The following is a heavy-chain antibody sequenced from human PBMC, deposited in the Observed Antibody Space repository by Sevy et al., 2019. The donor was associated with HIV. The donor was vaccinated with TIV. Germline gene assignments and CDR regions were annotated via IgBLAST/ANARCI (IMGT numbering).Heavy chain of an antibody. Sequence: GGSLRLSCAASGFTFSDFGMHWVRQAPGKGLEWVAVISFHETIKFYAESVKGRFTISRDNSKNKLYLEMKSLTAGDTALYYCAKGREVVGAKIDFWGQGTLVTVSS. J-gene: IGHJ4*02. V-gene: IGHV3-30*18. CDR3: AKGREVVGAKIDF. CDR2: ISFHETIK. CDR1: GFTFSDFG. D-gene: IGHD1-26*01.